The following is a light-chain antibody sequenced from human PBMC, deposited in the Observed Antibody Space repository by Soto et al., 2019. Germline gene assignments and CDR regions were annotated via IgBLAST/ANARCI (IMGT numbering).Light chain of an antibody. CDR2: GAS. CDR3: QQYTNWPPT. V-gene: IGKV3-15*01. J-gene: IGKJ3*01. CDR1: QSVSSN. Sequence: EIVMTQSPATLSVSPGERATLSCRASQSVSSNLAWYQQKPCQAPRLLIYGASSRATGIPARFSGSGSGTEFTLTITSLQSADFAIYCCQQYTNWPPTFGPGTKVDIK.